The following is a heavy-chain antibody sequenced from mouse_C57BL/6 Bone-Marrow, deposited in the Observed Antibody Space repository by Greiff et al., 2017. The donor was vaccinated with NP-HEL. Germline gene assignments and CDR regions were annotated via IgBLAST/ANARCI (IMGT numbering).Heavy chain of an antibody. V-gene: IGHV1-15*01. CDR3: TRKIYDGSWFAY. D-gene: IGHD2-3*01. J-gene: IGHJ3*01. Sequence: VQLQESGAELVRPGASVTLSCKASGYTFTDHEMHWVKQTPVHGLEWIGAIDPETGGTAYNQKFKGKAILTADKSSSTAYMERRSLTSEDSAVYYCTRKIYDGSWFAYWGQGTLVTVSA. CDR2: IDPETGGT. CDR1: GYTFTDHE.